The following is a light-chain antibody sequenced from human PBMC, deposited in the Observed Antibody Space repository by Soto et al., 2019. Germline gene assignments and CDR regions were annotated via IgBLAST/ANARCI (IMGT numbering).Light chain of an antibody. CDR1: SSNIGSEA. CDR2: SNN. J-gene: IGLJ3*02. V-gene: IGLV1-44*01. CDR3: AAWDDSLNGPV. Sequence: QPVLTQPPSASGTPGQRVTISCSGSSSNIGSEAVNWYQQLPGTAPKLLIYSNNQRPSGVLDRFSGSKSGTSASLAISGLQSEDEADYYCAAWDDSLNGPVFGGGTKVTVL.